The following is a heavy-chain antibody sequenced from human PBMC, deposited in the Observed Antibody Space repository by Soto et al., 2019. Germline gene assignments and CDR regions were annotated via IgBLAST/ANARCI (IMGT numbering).Heavy chain of an antibody. Sequence: ETLSLTCTVSGGSINTYYWSWIRQPPGKGLEWIGYVDYSGNSDSSPSLKSRVTISIDTSKKQVSLKLNSVTAADTAVYYCARGVVFGYYYYHMDLWGQGTTVTVSS. D-gene: IGHD3-10*01. CDR3: ARGVVFGYYYYHMDL. V-gene: IGHV4-59*01. J-gene: IGHJ6*02. CDR2: VDYSGNS. CDR1: GGSINTYY.